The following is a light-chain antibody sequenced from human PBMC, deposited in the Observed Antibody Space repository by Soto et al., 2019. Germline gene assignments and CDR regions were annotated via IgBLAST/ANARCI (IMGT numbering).Light chain of an antibody. CDR1: QSVSSY. CDR2: RTS. J-gene: IGKJ4*01. Sequence: IVLTHSPATLSLSPWERATLSFRSSQSVSSYLAWYQQKPGQAPRLLMFRTSTRATGFPPRFSGGGSGTEFNLTISSLQSEDFGIYYCQQYNNWPRANFGGGTKVDIK. V-gene: IGKV3-15*01. CDR3: QQYNNWPRAN.